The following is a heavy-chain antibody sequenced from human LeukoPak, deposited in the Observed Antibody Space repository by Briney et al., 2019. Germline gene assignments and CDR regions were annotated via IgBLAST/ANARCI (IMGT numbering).Heavy chain of an antibody. J-gene: IGHJ6*02. CDR2: ISSSGSTI. Sequence: PGGSLRLSCAASGFTFSDDYMSWIRQAPGKGLEWVSYISSSGSTIYYADSVKGRFTISRDNAKNSLYLQMNSLRAEDTAVYYCARDLTTVTSYYYYGMDVWGQGTTVTVSS. D-gene: IGHD4-17*01. CDR1: GFTFSDDY. CDR3: ARDLTTVTSYYYYGMDV. V-gene: IGHV3-11*01.